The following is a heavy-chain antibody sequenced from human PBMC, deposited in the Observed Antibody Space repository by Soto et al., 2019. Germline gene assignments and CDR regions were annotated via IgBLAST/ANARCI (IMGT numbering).Heavy chain of an antibody. CDR3: ARASNSGYAAWFDP. D-gene: IGHD5-12*01. J-gene: IGHJ5*02. CDR2: IYYSGST. Sequence: QVQLQESGPGLVKPSETLSLTCTVSGGSISSYYWSWIRQPPGKGLEWIGYIYYSGSTNYNPSLKSRVTISVDTSKNQFSLKLSSVTAADTAVYYCARASNSGYAAWFDPWGQGTLVTVSS. CDR1: GGSISSYY. V-gene: IGHV4-59*08.